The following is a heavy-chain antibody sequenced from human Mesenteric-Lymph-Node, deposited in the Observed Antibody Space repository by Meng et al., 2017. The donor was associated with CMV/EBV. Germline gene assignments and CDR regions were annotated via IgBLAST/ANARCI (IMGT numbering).Heavy chain of an antibody. CDR3: ARVPSRSSFYYYYGMDV. CDR2: IYYSGST. J-gene: IGHJ6*02. D-gene: IGHD1-26*01. CDR1: SSGDYY. V-gene: IGHV4-30-4*06. Sequence: SSGDYYWSWIRQHTGKGLEWIGYIYYSGSTYYNPSLKSRVTISVDTSKNQFSLYLSSVTAADTAVYYCARVPSRSSFYYYYGMDVWGQGTMVTVSS.